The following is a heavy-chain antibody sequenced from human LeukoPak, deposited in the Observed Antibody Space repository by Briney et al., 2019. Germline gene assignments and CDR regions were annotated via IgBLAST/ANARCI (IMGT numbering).Heavy chain of an antibody. CDR2: IKEDGSEK. V-gene: IGHV3-7*01. CDR1: GFTFSSYW. Sequence: GSLRLSCAASGFTFSSYWMSWVRQAPGKGLEWVANIKEDGSEKYYVDSVKGRFTISRDNAKNSLSLQVNSLRAEDTAVYYCARSRSGYYEDYWGQGTLVTVSS. D-gene: IGHD3-22*01. J-gene: IGHJ4*02. CDR3: ARSRSGYYEDY.